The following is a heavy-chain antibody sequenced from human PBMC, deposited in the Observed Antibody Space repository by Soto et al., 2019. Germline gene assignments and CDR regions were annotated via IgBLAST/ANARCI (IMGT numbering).Heavy chain of an antibody. V-gene: IGHV3-48*02. Sequence: TGGSLRLSCAASGFTFSSYSMNWVRQAPGKGLEWVSYISSSSSTIYYADSVKGRFTISRDNAKNSLYLQMNSLRDEDTAVYYCARDLHGSYSNYNWFDPWGQGTLVTVSS. D-gene: IGHD1-26*01. CDR1: GFTFSSYS. CDR3: ARDLHGSYSNYNWFDP. J-gene: IGHJ5*02. CDR2: ISSSSSTI.